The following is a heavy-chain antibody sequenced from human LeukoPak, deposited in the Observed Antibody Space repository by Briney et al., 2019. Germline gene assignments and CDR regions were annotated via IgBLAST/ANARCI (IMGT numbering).Heavy chain of an antibody. D-gene: IGHD1-26*01. V-gene: IGHV3-7*01. J-gene: IGHJ3*02. Sequence: GGSLRLSCAASGFTFSSFWMSWVRQAPGKGLEWVANIKHDGSEKYYVDSVKGRFTISRDNAKNSLYLQVNSLRAEDTAIYYCARDGGMGAGSISDIWGHGTMVTVSS. CDR2: IKHDGSEK. CDR1: GFTFSSFW. CDR3: ARDGGMGAGSISDI.